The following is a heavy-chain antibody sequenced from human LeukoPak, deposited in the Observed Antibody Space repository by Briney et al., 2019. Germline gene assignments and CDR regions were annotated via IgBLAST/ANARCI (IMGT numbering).Heavy chain of an antibody. V-gene: IGHV3-74*01. D-gene: IGHD6-25*01. CDR2: INSDGSTT. CDR3: ARRSAAKDAFDI. Sequence: GGSLRLSCAASGFTFSSYWMHWVRHAPGKGLVWVSRINSDGSTTSYADSVKGRFTISRDNAKNTLYLQMNSLGAEDTAVYYCARRSAAKDAFDIWGQGTMVTVSS. J-gene: IGHJ3*02. CDR1: GFTFSSYW.